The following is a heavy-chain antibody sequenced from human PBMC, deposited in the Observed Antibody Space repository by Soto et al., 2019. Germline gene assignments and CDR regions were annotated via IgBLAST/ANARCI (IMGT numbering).Heavy chain of an antibody. CDR1: GFSFSSYG. Sequence: GGSLRLSCAASGFSFSSYGMHWVRQAPGRGLEWVAVIWYDGSNKYYVDSVKGRFTISRDNSKNTLSLQMNSLRAEDTAVYYCARDGEDYIRGSYRYFDYWGQGALVTVSS. J-gene: IGHJ4*02. D-gene: IGHD3-16*02. CDR3: ARDGEDYIRGSYRYFDY. V-gene: IGHV3-33*01. CDR2: IWYDGSNK.